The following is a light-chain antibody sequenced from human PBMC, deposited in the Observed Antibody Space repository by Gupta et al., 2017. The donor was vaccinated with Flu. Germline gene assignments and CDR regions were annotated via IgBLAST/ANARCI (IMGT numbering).Light chain of an antibody. Sequence: ATLSLSPGERATLSCRASESITNYLTWYQQKPGQAPRLLIYGASNRATGIPARFSGSGSGTDFTLTISSREREDFAVYYCQHRSNWPSITFGQGTLLEIK. CDR3: QHRSNWPSIT. CDR2: GAS. V-gene: IGKV3-11*01. CDR1: ESITNY. J-gene: IGKJ5*01.